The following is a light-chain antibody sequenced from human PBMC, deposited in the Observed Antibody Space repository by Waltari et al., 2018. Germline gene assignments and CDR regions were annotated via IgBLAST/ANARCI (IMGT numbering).Light chain of an antibody. CDR2: EAS. V-gene: IGKV3-11*01. CDR3: QQRSNWPRT. J-gene: IGKJ4*01. CDR1: QRVSSY. Sequence: EIVSTQSPATLSLSPGERATLACRASQRVSSYLAWYQQKPGQAPRLLIYEASNRATGIPARFSGSGSGTDFTLTISSLEPEDVAVYYCQQRSNWPRTFGGGTKVESK.